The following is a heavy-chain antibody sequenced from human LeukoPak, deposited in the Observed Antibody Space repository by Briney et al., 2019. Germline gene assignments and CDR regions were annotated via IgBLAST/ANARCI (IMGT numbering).Heavy chain of an antibody. CDR2: IYYSGST. V-gene: IGHV4-39*07. Sequence: SETLSLTCTVSGGSISSSSYYWGWIRQPPGKGLEWIGSIYYSGSTYYNPSLKSRVTISVDTSKNQFSLKLSSVTAADTAVYYCARGSSVSRDGSIRPVPRAFDIWGQGTMVTVSS. J-gene: IGHJ3*02. CDR3: ARGSSVSRDGSIRPVPRAFDI. D-gene: IGHD5-24*01. CDR1: GGSISSSSYY.